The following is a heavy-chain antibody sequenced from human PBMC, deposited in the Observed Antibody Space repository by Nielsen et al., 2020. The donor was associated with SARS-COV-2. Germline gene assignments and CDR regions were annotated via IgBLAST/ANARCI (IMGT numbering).Heavy chain of an antibody. CDR2: IYPGDSDT. J-gene: IGHJ1*01. D-gene: IGHD2/OR15-2a*01. Sequence: KVSCKGSGYSFTNYWIGWVRQMPGKGLEWMGLIYPGDSDTRYSPSFQGQVTISADKSISTAYLQWSSLKASDSAMYYCALGFSGFFHHWGQGTLVTVSS. V-gene: IGHV5-51*01. CDR1: GYSFTNYW. CDR3: ALGFSGFFHH.